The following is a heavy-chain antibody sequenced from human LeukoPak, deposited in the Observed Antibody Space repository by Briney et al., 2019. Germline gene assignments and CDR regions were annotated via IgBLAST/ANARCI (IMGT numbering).Heavy chain of an antibody. CDR2: SSGSGGST. J-gene: IGHJ1*01. Sequence: GGSLRLSCAASGFTFSSYAMSWVRQAPGKGLEWVSASSGSGGSTYYADSVKGRFTISRDNSKNTLYLQMNSLRAEDTAVYYCAKDSTVVTPAEYFQHWGQGTLVTVSS. CDR3: AKDSTVVTPAEYFQH. CDR1: GFTFSSYA. D-gene: IGHD4-23*01. V-gene: IGHV3-23*01.